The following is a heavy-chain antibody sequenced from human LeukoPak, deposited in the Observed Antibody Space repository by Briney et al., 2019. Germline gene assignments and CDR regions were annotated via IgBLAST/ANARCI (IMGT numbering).Heavy chain of an antibody. V-gene: IGHV3-64*01. Sequence: GXXLRLSCAASGFTFSSYAMHWVRQAPGKGLEYVSTISSNGGSTYYANSVKGRFTISRDNSKNTLYLQMGSLRAEDMAVYYCARTLYDFWSGYPPLDPWGQGTLVTVSS. J-gene: IGHJ5*02. CDR1: GFTFSSYA. CDR2: ISSNGGST. D-gene: IGHD3-3*01. CDR3: ARTLYDFWSGYPPLDP.